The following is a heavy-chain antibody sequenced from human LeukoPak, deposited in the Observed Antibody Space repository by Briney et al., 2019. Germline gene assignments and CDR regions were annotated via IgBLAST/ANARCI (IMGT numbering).Heavy chain of an antibody. J-gene: IGHJ3*02. D-gene: IGHD6-6*01. CDR3: AKKGTEYSSSDDAFDI. CDR1: GFTFSSYA. CDR2: ISGSGGST. Sequence: GGSLRLSCAASGFTFSSYAMTWVRQFPGKGLEWVSAISGSGGSTYYADSVKGRFTISRDNSKNTLHLQMNSLRAEDTAVYYCAKKGTEYSSSDDAFDIWGQGTMVTVSS. V-gene: IGHV3-23*01.